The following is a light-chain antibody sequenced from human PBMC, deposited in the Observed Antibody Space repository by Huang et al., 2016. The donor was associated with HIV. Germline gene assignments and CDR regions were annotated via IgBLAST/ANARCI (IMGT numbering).Light chain of an antibody. J-gene: IGKJ2*02. CDR2: DVS. CDR1: QSLLHSDGKTY. CDR3: MQSTHLRT. Sequence: IVMTQTPLSLSVTPGQPATISCKSNQSLLHSDGKTYLDWYLQRPGQSPQLLIYDVSSRFSGVPDRFRGSGSGTDFTLKISRVEAGYVGIYYCMQSTHLRTFGQGTKLEIK. V-gene: IGKV2-29*02.